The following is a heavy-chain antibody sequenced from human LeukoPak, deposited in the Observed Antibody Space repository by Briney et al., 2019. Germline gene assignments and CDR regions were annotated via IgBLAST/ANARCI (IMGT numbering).Heavy chain of an antibody. V-gene: IGHV1-18*01. CDR2: ISAYNGNT. CDR1: GYTFTSYG. D-gene: IGHD3-10*01. Sequence: GASVKVSCKASGYTFTSYGISWVRQAPGQGLEWMGWISAYNGNTNYAQKLQGRVTMTTDTSTSTAYMELRSLRSDDTAVYYCARQTGYYGSGSHIDYWGQGTLVTVSS. CDR3: ARQTGYYGSGSHIDY. J-gene: IGHJ4*02.